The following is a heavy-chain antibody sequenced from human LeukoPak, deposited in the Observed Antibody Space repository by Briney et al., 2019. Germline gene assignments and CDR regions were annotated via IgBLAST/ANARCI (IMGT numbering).Heavy chain of an antibody. CDR2: ISAYNGNT. CDR1: GHTFTSYG. Sequence: ASVKVSCKASGHTFTSYGISWVRQAPGQGLEWMGWISAYNGNTNYAQKLQGRVTMTTDTSTSTAYMELRSLRSDDTAVYYCARDFDYVWGSYHTLLAYWGQGTLVTVSS. CDR3: ARDFDYVWGSYHTLLAY. V-gene: IGHV1-18*01. J-gene: IGHJ4*02. D-gene: IGHD3-16*02.